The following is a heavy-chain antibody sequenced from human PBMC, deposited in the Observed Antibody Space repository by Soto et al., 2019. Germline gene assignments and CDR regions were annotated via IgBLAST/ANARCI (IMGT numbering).Heavy chain of an antibody. CDR2: ISYDGSNK. V-gene: IGHV3-30*18. Sequence: GGSLRLSCAASGFTLSSYCMHWVRQAPGKGLEWVAVISYDGSNKYYADSVKGRFTISRDNSKNTLYLQMNSLRAEDTAVYYCAKGQRELRFLEWLLGHFDYWGQGTLVTVSS. J-gene: IGHJ4*02. CDR3: AKGQRELRFLEWLLGHFDY. D-gene: IGHD3-3*01. CDR1: GFTLSSYC.